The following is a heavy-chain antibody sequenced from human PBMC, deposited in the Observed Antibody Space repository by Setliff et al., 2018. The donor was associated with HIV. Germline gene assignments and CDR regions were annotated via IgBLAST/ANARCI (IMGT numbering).Heavy chain of an antibody. D-gene: IGHD3-10*01. J-gene: IGHJ5*02. CDR2: MYYSGNT. Sequence: SETLSLTCTVSGGSIKSSSYYWGLIRQPPGKGLEWIGSMYYSGNTYYSPSLRSRVTISVHTSKNQFSLNLSSLTAADTAIYSVARHVWSSFGSGSYCIPKWFDPWGHGTLVTVSS. V-gene: IGHV4-39*01. CDR3: ARHVWSSFGSGSYCIPKWFDP. CDR1: GGSIKSSSYY.